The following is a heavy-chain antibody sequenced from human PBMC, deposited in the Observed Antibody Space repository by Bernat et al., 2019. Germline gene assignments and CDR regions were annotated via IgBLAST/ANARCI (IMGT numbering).Heavy chain of an antibody. CDR1: GYSFTTYA. CDR2: INRVNGNS. J-gene: IGHJ6*02. V-gene: IGHV1-3*04. D-gene: IGHD3-10*01. Sequence: QVQLLQSETEVKKPGASVKVSCKASGYSFTTYAIHWVRQAPGQGLEWMGWINRVNGNSEYSQKFQARLTIYRDTSASTAYMELRSLTSEDAAVYFCARARPTGSGTYGMDVWGQGTTVSVSS. CDR3: ARARPTGSGTYGMDV.